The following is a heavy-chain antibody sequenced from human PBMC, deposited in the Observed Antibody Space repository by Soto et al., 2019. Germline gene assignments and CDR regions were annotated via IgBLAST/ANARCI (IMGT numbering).Heavy chain of an antibody. J-gene: IGHJ4*02. CDR1: GFTFSSYW. V-gene: IGHV3-7*01. CDR2: IKQDGSEK. Sequence: EVQLVESGGGLVQPGASLRLSCAASGFTFSSYWMTWVRQAPGKGLEWVANIKQDGSEKYYVDSVRGRFTMSRDNAKNSLYLQMNSLRVEDSAVYYCARVVGATQMDFDYWGQGTLVTVSS. D-gene: IGHD1-26*01. CDR3: ARVVGATQMDFDY.